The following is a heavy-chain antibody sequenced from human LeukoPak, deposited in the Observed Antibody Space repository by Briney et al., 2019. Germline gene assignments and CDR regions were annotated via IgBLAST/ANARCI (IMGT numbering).Heavy chain of an antibody. CDR2: ISSSGSTI. V-gene: IGHV3-48*03. CDR1: GFTFSSYE. D-gene: IGHD3-10*01. CDR3: ARGASYYYGSGSH. Sequence: PGGSLRLSCAVSGFTFSSYEMNWVRQAPGKGLEWISYISSSGSTIYYADSVKGRFTISRDNAKNSLYLQMNSLRAEDTAVYYCARGASYYYGSGSHWGQGTLVTVSS. J-gene: IGHJ4*02.